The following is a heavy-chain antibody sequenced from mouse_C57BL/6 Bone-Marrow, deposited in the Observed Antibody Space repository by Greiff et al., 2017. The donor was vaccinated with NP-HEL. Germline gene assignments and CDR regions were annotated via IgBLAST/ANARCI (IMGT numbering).Heavy chain of an antibody. Sequence: EVMLVESEGGLVQPGSSMKLSCTASGFTFSDYYMAWVRQVPEKGLEWVANINYDGSSTYYLDSLKSRFIISRDNAKNILYLQMSSLKSEDTATYYCARPIYYGYDEHWYFDVWGTGTTVTVSS. CDR3: ARPIYYGYDEHWYFDV. J-gene: IGHJ1*03. D-gene: IGHD2-2*01. V-gene: IGHV5-16*01. CDR2: INYDGSST. CDR1: GFTFSDYY.